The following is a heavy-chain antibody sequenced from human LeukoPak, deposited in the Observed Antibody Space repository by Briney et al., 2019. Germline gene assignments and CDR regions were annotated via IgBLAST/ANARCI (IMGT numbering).Heavy chain of an antibody. Sequence: GESLQISCKGSGYRFISYWIGWVRQMPGKGPEWMGIIYPGDSDTRYSPSFQGQVAISADKSITTAYLQWSSLKASDTAMYYCARREGAMSFDYWGQGTLVTVSS. CDR1: GYRFISYW. CDR3: ARREGAMSFDY. CDR2: IYPGDSDT. J-gene: IGHJ4*02. V-gene: IGHV5-51*01. D-gene: IGHD1-26*01.